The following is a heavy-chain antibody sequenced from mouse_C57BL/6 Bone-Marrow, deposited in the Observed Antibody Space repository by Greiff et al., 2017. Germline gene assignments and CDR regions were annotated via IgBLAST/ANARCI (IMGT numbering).Heavy chain of an antibody. CDR1: GYTFTSSG. CDR2: IYPRSGNT. Sequence: QVHVKQSGAELARPGASVKLSCKASGYTFTSSGISWVKQRTGQGLEWIGEIYPRSGNTYYNEKFKGKATLTADKSSSTAYMELRSLTSEDSAVYFCARDWWFAYWGQGTLVTVSA. D-gene: IGHD4-1*01. V-gene: IGHV1-81*01. J-gene: IGHJ3*01. CDR3: ARDWWFAY.